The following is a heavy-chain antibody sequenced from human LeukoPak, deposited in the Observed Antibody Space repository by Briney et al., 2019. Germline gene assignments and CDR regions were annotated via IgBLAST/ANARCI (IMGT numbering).Heavy chain of an antibody. V-gene: IGHV3-30-3*01. Sequence: GGSLRLSCAASGFTSSSYAMHWVRQAPGKGLEWVAVISYDGSNKYYADSVKGRFTISRDNAKNSLYLQMNSLRAEDTAVYYCARGFADFVWGSYPSSYWGQGILVTVSS. CDR2: ISYDGSNK. D-gene: IGHD3-16*02. CDR1: GFTSSSYA. CDR3: ARGFADFVWGSYPSSY. J-gene: IGHJ4*02.